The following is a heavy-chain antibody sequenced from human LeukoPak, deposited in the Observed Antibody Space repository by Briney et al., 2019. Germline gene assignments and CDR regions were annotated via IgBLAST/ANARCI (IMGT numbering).Heavy chain of an antibody. V-gene: IGHV3-74*01. J-gene: IGHJ4*02. D-gene: IGHD5-12*01. CDR2: INSDVSSA. Sequence: GGSLRLSCAASGFTFSSYWMHWVRQAPGKGLVWVSRINSDVSSASYADSVKGRFTISRDNAKNTLYLQMNSLRGEDTAVYYCARDYGDSGYDLVKDYWGQGTLVTVSS. CDR1: GFTFSSYW. CDR3: ARDYGDSGYDLVKDY.